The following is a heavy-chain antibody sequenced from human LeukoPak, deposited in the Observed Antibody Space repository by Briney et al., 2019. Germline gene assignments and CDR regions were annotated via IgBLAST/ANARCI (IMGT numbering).Heavy chain of an antibody. CDR2: ISSSSSYI. V-gene: IGHV3-21*01. D-gene: IGHD3-22*01. Sequence: GGSLGLSCAASGFTFSSYAMSWVRQAPGKGLEWVSSISSSSSYIYYADSVKGRFTISRDNAKNSLYLQMNSLRAEDTAVYYCARDLMIPYYYDSSGYNDYWGQGTLVTVSS. CDR3: ARDLMIPYYYDSSGYNDY. CDR1: GFTFSSYA. J-gene: IGHJ4*02.